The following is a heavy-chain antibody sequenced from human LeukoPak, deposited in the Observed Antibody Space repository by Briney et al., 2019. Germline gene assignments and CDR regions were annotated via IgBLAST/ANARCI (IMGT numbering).Heavy chain of an antibody. CDR2: VYHSGIT. CDR1: GASISTYY. Sequence: SETLSLTCTVSGASISTYYWCWIRQPPGKGLEWIGYVYHSGITHYNPSLKSRVTISVDTSKNQFSLKLTSVTAADTAVYYCASGPYPAAGTDHQFDYWGQGTLVTVFS. J-gene: IGHJ4*02. D-gene: IGHD6-13*01. V-gene: IGHV4-59*01. CDR3: ASGPYPAAGTDHQFDY.